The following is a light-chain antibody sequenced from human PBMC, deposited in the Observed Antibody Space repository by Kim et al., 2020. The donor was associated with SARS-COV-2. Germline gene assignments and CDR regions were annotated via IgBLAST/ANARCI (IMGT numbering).Light chain of an antibody. J-gene: IGKJ4*01. Sequence: ASVGDRVTIPCRASQDISGWLAWYRQKPGQAPNLLIYGASRLQSGVPSRFSGSGSGTDFTLTISSLQPEDFATYFCQQTNSFPLTFGGGTKVDIK. CDR2: GAS. CDR1: QDISGW. CDR3: QQTNSFPLT. V-gene: IGKV1-12*01.